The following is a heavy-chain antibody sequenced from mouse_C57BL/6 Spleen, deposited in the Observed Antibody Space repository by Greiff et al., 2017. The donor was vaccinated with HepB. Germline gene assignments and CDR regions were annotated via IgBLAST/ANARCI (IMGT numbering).Heavy chain of an antibody. J-gene: IGHJ4*01. V-gene: IGHV1-53*01. CDR3: ARKCGYGSSYDAMDY. D-gene: IGHD1-1*01. CDR2: INPSNGGT. CDR1: GYTFTSYW. Sequence: VQLQQSGTELVKPGASVKLSCKASGYTFTSYWMHWVKQRPGQGLEWIGNINPSNGGTNYNEKFKSKATLTVDKSSSTAYMQLSSLTSEDSAVYYCARKCGYGSSYDAMDYWGQGTSVTVSS.